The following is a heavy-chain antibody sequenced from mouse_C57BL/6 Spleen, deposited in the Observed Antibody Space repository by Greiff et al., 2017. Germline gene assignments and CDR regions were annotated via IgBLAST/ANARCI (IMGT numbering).Heavy chain of an antibody. D-gene: IGHD2-2*01. CDR3: ARGLPFAY. Sequence: VQLQQPGAELVMPGASVKLSCKASGYTFTSYWMPWVKQRPGQGLEWIGEIDPSDSYTNYNQKFKGKSTLTVDKSSSTAYMQLSSLTSEDSAVYYCARGLPFAYWGQGTLVTVSA. V-gene: IGHV1-69*01. CDR2: IDPSDSYT. CDR1: GYTFTSYW. J-gene: IGHJ3*01.